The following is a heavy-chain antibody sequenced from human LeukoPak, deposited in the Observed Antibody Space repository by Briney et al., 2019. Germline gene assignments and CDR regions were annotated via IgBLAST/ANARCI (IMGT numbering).Heavy chain of an antibody. Sequence: GGSLRLSCAASGFTFDDYAMHWVRQAPGKGLEWVSGISWYSGSIGYADSVKGRFTISRDNAKNSLYLQMNSLRAEDMALYYCAKGSGGSSPDDYYYYMDVWGKGTTVTVSS. V-gene: IGHV3-9*03. J-gene: IGHJ6*03. CDR3: AKGSGGSSPDDYYYYMDV. CDR2: ISWYSGSI. D-gene: IGHD2-15*01. CDR1: GFTFDDYA.